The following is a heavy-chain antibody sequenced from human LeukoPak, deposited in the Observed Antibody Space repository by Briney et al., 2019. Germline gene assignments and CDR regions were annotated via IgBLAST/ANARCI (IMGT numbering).Heavy chain of an antibody. CDR3: ASTGGYSYGYRY. D-gene: IGHD5-18*01. V-gene: IGHV3-21*01. Sequence: PGGSLRLSCAASGFTFSSYSVNWVRQAPGKGLEWVSSISTSSGYIYYADSMKGRFTISRDNAKNSLYLQMNGLTAEDTAVYYCASTGGYSYGYRYWGQGTLVTVSS. CDR2: ISTSSGYI. J-gene: IGHJ4*02. CDR1: GFTFSSYS.